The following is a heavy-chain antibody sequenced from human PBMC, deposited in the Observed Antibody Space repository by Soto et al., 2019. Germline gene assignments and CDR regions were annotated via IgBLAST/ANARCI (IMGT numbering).Heavy chain of an antibody. CDR2: IIPMFGTA. D-gene: IGHD3-9*01. CDR1: GDTFSSYA. V-gene: IGHV1-69*13. CDR3: ARGSGEDSLTGYSYNWFDP. J-gene: IGHJ5*02. Sequence: SVKVSCKASGDTFSSYAVTWVRQAPGQGLEWLGGIIPMFGTANYAQKFQGRVTITADGSTSTAYMELSSLRAEDTAVYYCARGSGEDSLTGYSYNWFDPWGQGTLVTVSS.